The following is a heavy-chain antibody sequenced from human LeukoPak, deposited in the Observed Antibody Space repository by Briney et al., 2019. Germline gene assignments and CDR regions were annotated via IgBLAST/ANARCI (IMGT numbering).Heavy chain of an antibody. D-gene: IGHD3-22*01. CDR2: VYYSGST. V-gene: IGHV4-39*01. Sequence: PSETLSLTCTVSGGSISSSSYYWGWIRQPPGKGLEWIGSVYYSGSTYYNPSLKSRVTISVDTSNNQFSLKLSSVTAADTAVYYCARGLVGSRWKDSSGYYHYYYYYMDVWGKGTTVTVSS. CDR1: GGSISSSSYY. CDR3: ARGLVGSRWKDSSGYYHYYYYYMDV. J-gene: IGHJ6*03.